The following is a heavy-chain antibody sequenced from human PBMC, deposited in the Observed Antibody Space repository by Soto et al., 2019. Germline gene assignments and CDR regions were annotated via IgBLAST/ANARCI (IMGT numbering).Heavy chain of an antibody. D-gene: IGHD6-13*01. V-gene: IGHV1-24*01. CDR3: ATGIAAAGTPSLDY. CDR2: FDPEDGET. Sequence: ASVKVSCKVSGYTLTELSMHWVRQAPGKGLDWMGGFDPEDGETIYAQKFQGRVTMTEDTSTDTAYMELSSLRSEDTAVYYCATGIAAAGTPSLDYWGQGTLVTVSS. J-gene: IGHJ4*02. CDR1: GYTLTELS.